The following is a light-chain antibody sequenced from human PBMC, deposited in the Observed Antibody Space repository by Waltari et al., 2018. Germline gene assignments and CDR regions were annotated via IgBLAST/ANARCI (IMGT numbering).Light chain of an antibody. CDR2: GGR. V-gene: IGLV2-23*03. J-gene: IGLJ2*01. CDR3: CSYAGSGTFVV. Sequence: QSALTQPASVSGSPGQSITISCTGTRSDVGRNNLVSWYQQHPDQAPKVVFYGGRERPSGISNLFSGSKSGITASLTISGLQPEDEADYYCCSYAGSGTFVVFGGGTKLTVL. CDR1: RSDVGRNNL.